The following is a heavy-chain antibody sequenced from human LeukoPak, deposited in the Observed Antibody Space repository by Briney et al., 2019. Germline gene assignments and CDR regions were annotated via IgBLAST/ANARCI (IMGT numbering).Heavy chain of an antibody. CDR3: TTDDSGSYGCGLSGY. V-gene: IGHV3-15*01. D-gene: IGHD5-18*01. CDR2: IKSKTDGGTT. J-gene: IGHJ4*02. Sequence: GGSLRLSCAASGFTFSNAWMSWVRQAPGKGLEWVGRIKSKTDGGTTDYAAPVKGRFTISRDDSKNTLYLQMNSLKTEDTAVYYCTTDDSGSYGCGLSGYWGQGTLVTVSS. CDR1: GFTFSNAW.